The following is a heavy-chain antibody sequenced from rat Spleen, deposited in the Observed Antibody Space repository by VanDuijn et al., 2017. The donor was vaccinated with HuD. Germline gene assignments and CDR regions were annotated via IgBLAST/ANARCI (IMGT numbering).Heavy chain of an antibody. CDR1: GFSLTSYH. J-gene: IGHJ2*01. CDR3: ARDLDGYFDY. D-gene: IGHD1-12*03. V-gene: IGHV2-43*01. CDR2: IWAGGGT. Sequence: QVQLKESGPGLVQPSQTLSLTCTVSGFSLTSYHVSWVRQPPGKGLEWMGIIWAGGGTNHNSAVQSRLSISRDTSKSQVFLKMNSLQSEDTTTYYCARDLDGYFDYWGQGVMVTVSS.